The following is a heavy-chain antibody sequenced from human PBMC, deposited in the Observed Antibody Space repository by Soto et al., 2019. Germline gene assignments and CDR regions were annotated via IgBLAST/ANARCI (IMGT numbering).Heavy chain of an antibody. CDR2: IKSKTDGGTT. CDR1: GLPFSKAW. D-gene: IGHD1-26*01. J-gene: IGHJ4*02. Sequence: EVQLVESGGGLVKPGGSLRLSCAASGLPFSKAWMTWVRQAPGKGLQWVGRIKSKTDGGTTDYAAPVKGRFTISRDDSKNTLYLQMNSLQSEDTAVYYCTTAYSIEPWVADWGQGTLVTVSS. V-gene: IGHV3-15*01. CDR3: TTAYSIEPWVAD.